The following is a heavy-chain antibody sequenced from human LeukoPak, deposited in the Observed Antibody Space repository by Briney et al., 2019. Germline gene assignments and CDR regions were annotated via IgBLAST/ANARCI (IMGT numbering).Heavy chain of an antibody. V-gene: IGHV1-2*02. CDR1: GYTFTGYY. Sequence: GASVKVSCKASGYTFTGYYMHWVRQAPGQGLEWMGWINPNSGGTNYAQKFQGRVTMTRDTSISTAYMELSRLRSDDTAVYYCARRPGLYSGYDYYYYGMDVWGQGTTVTVSS. CDR3: ARRPGLYSGYDYYYYGMDV. D-gene: IGHD5-12*01. CDR2: INPNSGGT. J-gene: IGHJ6*02.